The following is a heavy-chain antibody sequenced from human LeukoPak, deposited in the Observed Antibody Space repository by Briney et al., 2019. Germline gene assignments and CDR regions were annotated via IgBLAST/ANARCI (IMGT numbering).Heavy chain of an antibody. J-gene: IGHJ5*02. Sequence: PGGSLRLSCAASGFTFSSYSMTWVRQAPGKGLEWVSSISSSSSYIYYADSVKGRFTISRDNAKNSLYLQMNSLRAEDTAVYYCARDSGSSWPNWFDPWGQGTLVTVSS. D-gene: IGHD6-13*01. V-gene: IGHV3-21*01. CDR3: ARDSGSSWPNWFDP. CDR1: GFTFSSYS. CDR2: ISSSSSYI.